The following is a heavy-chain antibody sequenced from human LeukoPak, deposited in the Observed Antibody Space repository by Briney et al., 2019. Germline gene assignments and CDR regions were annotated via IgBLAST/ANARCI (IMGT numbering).Heavy chain of an antibody. CDR1: GGTFSSYA. J-gene: IGHJ6*03. CDR2: IIPIFGTA. CDR3: AVGYSSSSNYYYYMDV. V-gene: IGHV1-69*05. Sequence: RASVKVSCKASGGTFSSYAISWVRQAPGQGLEWMGGIIPIFGTANYAQKFQGRVTITTDESTSTAYMELSSLRSEDTAVYYCAVGYSSSSNYYYYMDVWGKGTTVTVSS. D-gene: IGHD6-6*01.